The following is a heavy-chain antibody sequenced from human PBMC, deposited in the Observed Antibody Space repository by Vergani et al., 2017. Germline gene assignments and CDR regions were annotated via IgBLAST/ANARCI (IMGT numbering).Heavy chain of an antibody. J-gene: IGHJ5*02. CDR1: GGSISSYY. V-gene: IGHV4-59*01. CDR2: IYYSGSN. D-gene: IGHD3-16*02. Sequence: QVQLQESGPGLVKPSETLSLTCTVSGGSISSYYWSWIRQPPGKGLEWIGYIYYSGSNNYNPSLKSRVTISVDTSKNQFSLKLSSVTAADTAVYYCARVADDYIWGSYRYNWFDPWGQGTLVTVSS. CDR3: ARVADDYIWGSYRYNWFDP.